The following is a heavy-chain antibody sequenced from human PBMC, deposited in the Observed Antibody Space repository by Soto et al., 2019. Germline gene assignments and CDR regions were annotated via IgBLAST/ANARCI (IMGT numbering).Heavy chain of an antibody. Sequence: SLRLSSAASGFTFSSYCMNWVRQAPGKGLEWVSSISSSSSYIYYADSVKGRFTISRDNAKNSLYLQMNSLRAEDTAVYYCARVGGYSYGHWRNDYWGQRTLVTVSS. CDR1: GFTFSSYC. D-gene: IGHD5-18*01. J-gene: IGHJ4*02. V-gene: IGHV3-21*01. CDR3: ARVGGYSYGHWRNDY. CDR2: ISSSSSYI.